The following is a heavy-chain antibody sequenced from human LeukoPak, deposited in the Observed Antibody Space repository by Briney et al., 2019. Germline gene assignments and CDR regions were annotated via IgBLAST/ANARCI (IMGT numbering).Heavy chain of an antibody. D-gene: IGHD3-22*01. V-gene: IGHV3-23*01. CDR1: RFTFSSYA. J-gene: IGHJ3*01. CDR3: AKDLNLDDSSGGIRNPHDSFDL. Sequence: PTGGSLRLSCAASRFTFSSYAMNWVRQAPGKGLEWVSSISGSGGSTYYADSVKGRFTISRDNSKNTLYLQMNSLRAEDTAVFYCAKDLNLDDSSGGIRNPHDSFDLWGQGTMVTVSS. CDR2: ISGSGGST.